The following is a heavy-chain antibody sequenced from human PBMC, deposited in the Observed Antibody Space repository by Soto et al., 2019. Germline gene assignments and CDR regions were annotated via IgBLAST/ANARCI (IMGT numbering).Heavy chain of an antibody. Sequence: ASVKVSCKASGYTFTSYAMHWVRQAPGQRLEWMGWINAGNGNTKYSQKFQGRVTITRDTSASTAYMELSSLRSEDTAVYYCARHDYDYVWGSYRQFDYWGQGTLVTVSS. CDR2: INAGNGNT. J-gene: IGHJ4*02. D-gene: IGHD3-16*02. CDR3: ARHDYDYVWGSYRQFDY. CDR1: GYTFTSYA. V-gene: IGHV1-3*01.